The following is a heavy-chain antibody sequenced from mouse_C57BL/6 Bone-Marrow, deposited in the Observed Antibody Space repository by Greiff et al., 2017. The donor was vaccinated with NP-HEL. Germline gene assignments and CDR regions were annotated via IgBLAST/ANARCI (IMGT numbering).Heavy chain of an antibody. CDR3: AYDGAY. Sequence: QVQLQQPGAELVKPGASVKMSCKASGYTFTSYWMTWVKQRPGQGLEWIGDIYPGSGSTNYNEKFKSKSTLPVDTSSSTAYLQLSILTSEDAAVYYGAYDGAYWGQGTTLTVSS. V-gene: IGHV1-55*01. D-gene: IGHD2-3*01. CDR2: IYPGSGST. J-gene: IGHJ2*01. CDR1: GYTFTSYW.